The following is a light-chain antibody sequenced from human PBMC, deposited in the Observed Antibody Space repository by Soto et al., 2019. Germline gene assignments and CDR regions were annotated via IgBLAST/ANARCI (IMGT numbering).Light chain of an antibody. V-gene: IGKV3-15*01. CDR1: QSVSSN. CDR2: GAS. J-gene: IGKJ1*01. Sequence: EIFMTQYPATLHLPHRQSPTLSSRASQSVSSNLAWYQQKPGQAPRLLIYGASTRATGIPARFSGSGSGTEFTLTISSLQPEDFAVYYCQQRSNWPRTFGQGTKVDIK. CDR3: QQRSNWPRT.